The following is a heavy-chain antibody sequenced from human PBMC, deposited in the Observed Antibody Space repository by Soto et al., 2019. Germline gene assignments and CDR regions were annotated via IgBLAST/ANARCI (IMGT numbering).Heavy chain of an antibody. D-gene: IGHD5-12*01. J-gene: IGHJ4*02. Sequence: EVQLVESGGGLVKPGGSLRLSCAASGFTFSSYSMNWVRQAPGKGLEWVSSISSTRGSRYYADSVKGRFTISRDNAKNSLYLQMNSLRAEDTAVYYCARDGYNFVVLTQWGGGTLVTVSS. CDR1: GFTFSSYS. V-gene: IGHV3-21*01. CDR3: ARDGYNFVVLTQ. CDR2: ISSTRGSR.